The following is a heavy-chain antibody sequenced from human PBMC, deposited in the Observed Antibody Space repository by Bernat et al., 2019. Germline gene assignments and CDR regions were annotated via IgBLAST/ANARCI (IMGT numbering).Heavy chain of an antibody. CDR2: IIPILGIA. Sequence: QFKLVQSGAEVRKPGSSVRVSCRASGGTLGSYTISWVRQAPDQGLEWRGRIIPILGIANYEQKFQGRVTITADKSTSTAYMELSSLRSEDTAVYYCARVGCGGDCYYYYGMDVWGQGTTVTVSS. CDR1: GGTLGSYT. D-gene: IGHD2-21*02. V-gene: IGHV1-69*02. CDR3: ARVGCGGDCYYYYGMDV. J-gene: IGHJ6*02.